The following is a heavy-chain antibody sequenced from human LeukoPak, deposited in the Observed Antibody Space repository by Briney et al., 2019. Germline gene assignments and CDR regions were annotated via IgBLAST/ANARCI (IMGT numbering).Heavy chain of an antibody. Sequence: PSETLSLTCTVSGGSISNYYWSWIRQPPGKGLEWIGYIYYSGSTNYNPSLKSRVTISVDTSKNQFSLKLSSVTAADTAVYYCARHRYSSGWPRSHWFDPWGQGTLVTVSS. D-gene: IGHD6-19*01. CDR2: IYYSGST. CDR1: GGSISNYY. J-gene: IGHJ5*02. CDR3: ARHRYSSGWPRSHWFDP. V-gene: IGHV4-59*08.